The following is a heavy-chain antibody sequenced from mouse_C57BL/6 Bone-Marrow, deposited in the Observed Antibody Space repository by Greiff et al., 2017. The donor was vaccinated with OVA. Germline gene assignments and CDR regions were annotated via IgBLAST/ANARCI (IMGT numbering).Heavy chain of an antibody. CDR1: GYSITSGYY. J-gene: IGHJ3*01. Sequence: ESGPGLVKPSQSLSLTCSVTGYSITSGYYWNWIRQFPGNKLEWMGYISYDGSNNYNPSLKNRISITRDTSKNQFFLKLNSVTTEDTATYYCARRTGTWFAYWGQGTLVTVSA. CDR2: ISYDGSN. CDR3: ARRTGTWFAY. V-gene: IGHV3-6*01. D-gene: IGHD4-1*01.